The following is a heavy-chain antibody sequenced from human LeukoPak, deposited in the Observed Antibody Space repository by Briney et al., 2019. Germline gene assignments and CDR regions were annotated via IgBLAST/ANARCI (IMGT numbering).Heavy chain of an antibody. V-gene: IGHV3-66*01. CDR2: IYSGGST. D-gene: IGHD6-13*01. Sequence: GGSLRLSCAASGFTVSSNYMSWVRQAPGKGLEWVSVIYSGGSTYYADSVKGRFTISRDNSKNTLYLQMNSLRAEDTAVYYCARAFSSSWESFDYWGQGTLVTVSS. CDR3: ARAFSSSWESFDY. CDR1: GFTVSSNY. J-gene: IGHJ4*02.